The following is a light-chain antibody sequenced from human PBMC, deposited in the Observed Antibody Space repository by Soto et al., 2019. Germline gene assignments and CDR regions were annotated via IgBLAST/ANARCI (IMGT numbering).Light chain of an antibody. CDR2: KAS. V-gene: IGKV1-5*03. J-gene: IGKJ4*01. CDR3: LQYIEYPLT. Sequence: DIQMTQSPSTLSASVGDRVIITCRASQSLNSWLAWYQQKPGKAPKILIYKASSLDFAVPSRFSGSGSGTEFTLAISSLQPDDVATYYCLQYIEYPLTFGGGTKVEIK. CDR1: QSLNSW.